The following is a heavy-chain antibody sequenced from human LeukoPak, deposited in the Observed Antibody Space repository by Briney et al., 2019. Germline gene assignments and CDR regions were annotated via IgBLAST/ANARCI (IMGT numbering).Heavy chain of an antibody. Sequence: GGSLRLSCAASGFTFSSYGMHWVRQAPGKGLGWVAVISYDGSNKYYADSVKGRFTISRDNSENTLYLQMNSLRAEDTAVYYCVFEGRADAFDIWGQGTMVTVSS. CDR3: VFEGRADAFDI. D-gene: IGHD3-10*01. CDR2: ISYDGSNK. J-gene: IGHJ3*02. V-gene: IGHV3-30*03. CDR1: GFTFSSYG.